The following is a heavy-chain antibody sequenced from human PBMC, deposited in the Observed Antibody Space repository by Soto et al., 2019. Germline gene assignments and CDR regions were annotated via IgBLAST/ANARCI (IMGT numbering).Heavy chain of an antibody. CDR3: AKDILSAGSWYSGGDY. J-gene: IGHJ4*02. D-gene: IGHD6-13*01. V-gene: IGHV3-9*01. CDR2: ISWNSGSI. Sequence: GGSLRLSCAASGFTFDDYAMHWVRQAPGKGLEWVSGISWNSGSIGYADSVKGRFTISRDNAKNSLYLQMNSLRAEDTALYYCAKDILSAGSWYSGGDYWGQGTLVTVSS. CDR1: GFTFDDYA.